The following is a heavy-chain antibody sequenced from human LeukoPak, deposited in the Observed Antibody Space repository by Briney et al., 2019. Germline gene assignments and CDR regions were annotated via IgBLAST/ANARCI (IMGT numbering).Heavy chain of an antibody. CDR1: GFTFSSYA. V-gene: IGHV3-49*03. CDR3: TRDLTPYY. J-gene: IGHJ4*02. Sequence: GGSLRLSCAASGFTFSSYAMSWFRQASGKGLEWVGFIRSKTYGGAAEYAASVRGKFTISRDDSKSIAYLQMNSLKTEDTAVYYCTRDLTPYYWGQGTLVTVSS. CDR2: IRSKTYGGAA.